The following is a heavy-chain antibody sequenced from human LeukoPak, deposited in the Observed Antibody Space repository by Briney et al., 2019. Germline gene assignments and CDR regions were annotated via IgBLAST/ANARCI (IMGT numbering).Heavy chain of an antibody. CDR1: GGSFSGYY. CDR2: INHSGST. J-gene: IGHJ1*01. D-gene: IGHD2-2*01. Sequence: SETLSLTCAVYGGSFSGYYWSWIRQPPGKGLEWIGEINHSGSTYYNPSLKSRVTISVDTSKNQFSLKLSSVTAADTAVYYCARMPIRVGNFQHWGQGTLVTVSS. CDR3: ARMPIRVGNFQH. V-gene: IGHV4-34*09.